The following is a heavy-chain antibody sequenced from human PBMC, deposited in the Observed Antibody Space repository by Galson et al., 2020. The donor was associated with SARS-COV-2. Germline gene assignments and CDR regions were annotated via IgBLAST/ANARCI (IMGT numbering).Heavy chain of an antibody. CDR3: ARDWDFYPGYFDY. J-gene: IGHJ4*02. Sequence: SETLSLTCTVSGCSISSSTYYWGWIRQPPGKGLEWIGTIYYSGSTYYNPSLKSRVTISVDTSKNQFSLKLSSVTAADTAVYYCARDWDFYPGYFDYWSQGTLVTVSS. CDR1: GCSISSSTYY. V-gene: IGHV4-39*07. D-gene: IGHD1-26*01. CDR2: IYYSGST.